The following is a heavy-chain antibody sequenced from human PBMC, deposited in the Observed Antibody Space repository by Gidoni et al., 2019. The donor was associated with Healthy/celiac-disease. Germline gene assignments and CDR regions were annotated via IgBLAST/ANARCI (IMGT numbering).Heavy chain of an antibody. CDR2: INPSGGST. V-gene: IGHV1-46*01. D-gene: IGHD1-26*01. CDR1: GYTFTSYY. CDR3: ARPGELPYFDY. J-gene: IGHJ4*02. Sequence: QVQLVQSGAEVKKPGASVKVSCKASGYTFTSYYMHWVRQATGQGLEWLGIINPSGGSTSYAQKFQGRVTMTRNTSTSTVYMELSSLRSEDTAVYYCARPGELPYFDYWGQGTLVTVSS.